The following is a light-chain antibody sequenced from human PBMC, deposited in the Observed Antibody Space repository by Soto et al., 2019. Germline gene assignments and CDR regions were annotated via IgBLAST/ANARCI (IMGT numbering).Light chain of an antibody. CDR1: SSNIGAGYD. Sequence: QSVLTQPPSVSGAPGQRVTISCTGSSSNIGAGYDVHWYQQLPGTAPKLVIYGNSNRPSGVPDRFSGSKSGTSASLAITGLQAEDEADYYCQSYDSSLSGVVFGGGTKLPS. J-gene: IGLJ2*01. CDR2: GNS. V-gene: IGLV1-40*01. CDR3: QSYDSSLSGVV.